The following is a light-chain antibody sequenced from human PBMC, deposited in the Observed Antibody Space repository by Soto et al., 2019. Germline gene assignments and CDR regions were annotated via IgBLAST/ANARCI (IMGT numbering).Light chain of an antibody. J-gene: IGLJ1*01. V-gene: IGLV2-23*01. CDR3: YSYAGSSIPHV. Sequence: QSALTQPASVSGSPGQSITISCTGTSSDVGSYNLVSWYQQHPGKAPKLMIYEGSKRPSGVSNRFSGSKSGNTASLTISGLQAEDEADYYCYSYAGSSIPHVFGTGTKVTVL. CDR1: SSDVGSYNL. CDR2: EGS.